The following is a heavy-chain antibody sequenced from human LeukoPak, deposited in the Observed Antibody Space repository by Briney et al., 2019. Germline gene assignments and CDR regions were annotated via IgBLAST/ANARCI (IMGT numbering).Heavy chain of an antibody. CDR2: IYYSGST. CDR1: GGSISSSSYY. D-gene: IGHD6-19*01. CDR3: AKGSSGEFDY. Sequence: SETLSLTCTVSGGSISSSSYYWGWIRQPLGKGLEWIGSIYYSGSTYYNPSLKSRVTISVDTSKNQFSLKLSSVTAADTAVYYCAKGSSGEFDYWGQGTLVTVSS. J-gene: IGHJ4*02. V-gene: IGHV4-39*01.